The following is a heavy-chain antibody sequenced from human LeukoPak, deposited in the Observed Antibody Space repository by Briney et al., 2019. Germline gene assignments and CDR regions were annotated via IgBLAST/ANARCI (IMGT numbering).Heavy chain of an antibody. CDR3: ARPQGWRGAFDI. J-gene: IGHJ3*02. Sequence: SETLSLTCPVSGGSVSSGSYYWSWIRQPPGKGLEWIGYIYYSGSTNYNPSLKSRVTISVDTSKNQFSLKLSSVTAADTAVYYCARPQGWRGAFDIWGQGTMVTVSS. CDR1: GGSVSSGSYY. V-gene: IGHV4-61*01. D-gene: IGHD2-15*01. CDR2: IYYSGST.